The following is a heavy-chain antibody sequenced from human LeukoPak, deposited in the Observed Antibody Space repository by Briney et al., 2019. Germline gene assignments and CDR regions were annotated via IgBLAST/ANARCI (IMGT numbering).Heavy chain of an antibody. D-gene: IGHD3-22*01. CDR1: GGSISGYY. J-gene: IGHJ4*02. CDR3: ASEAYYYDSSGYYKY. Sequence: SETLSLTCTVSGGSISGYYWSWVRQSPEKGLESIGFIYSTGSTSYNPSLRSRVTISIDTSQNQFYLRLTSVTAADTAVYYCASEAYYYDSSGYYKYWGQGTLVTVSS. V-gene: IGHV4-59*01. CDR2: IYSTGST.